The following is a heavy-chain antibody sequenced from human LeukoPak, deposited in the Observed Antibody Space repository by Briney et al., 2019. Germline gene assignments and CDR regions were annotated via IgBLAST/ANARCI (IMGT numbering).Heavy chain of an antibody. V-gene: IGHV3-23*01. Sequence: GGSLRLSCAASGFTFSSYAMSWVRQAPGKGLEWVSAISGSGGSTYYADSVKGRFTISRDNSKNTLYLQMNSPRAEDTAVYYCAKGFVVVPAAALDAFDIWGQGTMVTVSS. CDR1: GFTFSSYA. CDR3: AKGFVVVPAAALDAFDI. J-gene: IGHJ3*02. D-gene: IGHD2-2*01. CDR2: ISGSGGST.